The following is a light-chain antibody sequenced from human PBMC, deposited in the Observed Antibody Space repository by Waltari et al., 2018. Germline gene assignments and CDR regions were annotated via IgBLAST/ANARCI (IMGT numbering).Light chain of an antibody. CDR1: SSDFGGYNY. CDR2: DVT. V-gene: IGLV2-14*01. J-gene: IGLJ3*02. CDR3: SSNRV. Sequence: QSALAQPASVSGSPGQSITISCTGTSSDFGGYNYVSWYQQHSGKAPKLMIYDVTKRPSGVSNRFSGSKSCNTASLTISGLQAEDEADYFCSSNRVFGGGTKLTVL.